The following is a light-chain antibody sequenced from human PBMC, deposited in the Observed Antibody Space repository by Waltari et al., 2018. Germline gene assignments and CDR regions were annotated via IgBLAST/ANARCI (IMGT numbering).Light chain of an antibody. CDR2: GSS. J-gene: IGKJ1*01. Sequence: WERVTLSCRARQIVSRALAWYQQKPGQAPRLLIFGSSNRATGIPDRFSGSGSEKYFSLTISSLEPEDFAVYYCQHYVRLPATFGRGTKVEIK. CDR1: QIVSRA. CDR3: QHYVRLPAT. V-gene: IGKV3-20*01.